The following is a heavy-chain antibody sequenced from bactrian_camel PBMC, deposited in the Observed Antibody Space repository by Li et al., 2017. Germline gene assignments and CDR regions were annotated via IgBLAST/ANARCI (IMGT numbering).Heavy chain of an antibody. J-gene: IGHJ6*01. Sequence: HVQLVESGGGSVQAGGSLRLSFTASAASGYVIASDCLAWFRQAPGKEREGVASIHRDGSTSYADSVEGRFTISQNNAKNTAFLQMDSLKPEDTGVYYCAADFFLASCLGYYSGGMGPGRTIRIADFDSWGQGTQVTVS. CDR1: GYVIASDC. CDR2: IHRDGST. V-gene: IGHV3S53*01. CDR3: AADFFLASCLGYYSGGMGPGRTIRIADFDS. D-gene: IGHD4*01.